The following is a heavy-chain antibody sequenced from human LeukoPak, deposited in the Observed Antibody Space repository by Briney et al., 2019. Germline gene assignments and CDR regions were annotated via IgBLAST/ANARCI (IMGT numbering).Heavy chain of an antibody. D-gene: IGHD6-13*01. CDR2: ISSSSSTI. J-gene: IGHJ5*02. Sequence: GGSLRLSCAASGFTFSSYSMNWVRQAPGKGLEWVSYISSSSSTIYYADSVKGRFTISRDNAKNSLYLQMNSLRAEDTAVYYCAKSPYSSSPGWFDPWGQGTLVTVSS. CDR3: AKSPYSSSPGWFDP. CDR1: GFTFSSYS. V-gene: IGHV3-48*01.